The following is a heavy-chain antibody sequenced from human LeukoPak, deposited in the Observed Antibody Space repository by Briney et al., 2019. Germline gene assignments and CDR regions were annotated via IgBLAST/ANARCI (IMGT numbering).Heavy chain of an antibody. V-gene: IGHV3-13*01. CDR2: IGTAGDT. CDR3: GRVGGRSVAAKGDAFDI. Sequence: PGGSLRLSCAASGFTFSSYDMHWVRQATGKGLEWVSAIGTAGDTYYPGSVKGRFTISRENAKNSLYLQMNSLRAGDTAVYYCGRVGGRSVAAKGDAFDIWGQGTMVTVSS. J-gene: IGHJ3*02. D-gene: IGHD6-6*01. CDR1: GFTFSSYD.